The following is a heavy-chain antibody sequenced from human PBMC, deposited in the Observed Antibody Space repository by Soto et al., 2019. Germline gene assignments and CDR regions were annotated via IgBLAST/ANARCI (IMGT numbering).Heavy chain of an antibody. Sequence: PSETLSLTCAVYGGSFSGYYWSWIRQPPGKGLEWIGEINHSGSTNYNPSLKSRVTISVDTSKNQFSLKLSSVTAADTAVYYCARGCSISGYYSFYYFDYWGQGTLVTVSS. CDR1: GGSFSGYY. J-gene: IGHJ4*02. D-gene: IGHD3-22*01. CDR3: ARGCSISGYYSFYYFDY. V-gene: IGHV4-34*01. CDR2: INHSGST.